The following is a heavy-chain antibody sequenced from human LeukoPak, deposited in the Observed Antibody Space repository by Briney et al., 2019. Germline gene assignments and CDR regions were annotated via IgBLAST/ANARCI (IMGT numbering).Heavy chain of an antibody. J-gene: IGHJ5*02. CDR1: GYSISSGYY. V-gene: IGHV4-38-2*01. CDR2: IYHSGST. D-gene: IGHD2/OR15-2a*01. CDR3: ARHSNPGVALATLSNWFDP. Sequence: SETLSLTCAVSGYSISSGYYWGWIRQPPGKGLEWIGSIYHSGSTYYNPSLKSRVTISVDTSKNQFSLKLSPVTAADTAVYYCARHSNPGVALATLSNWFDPWGQGTLVTVSS.